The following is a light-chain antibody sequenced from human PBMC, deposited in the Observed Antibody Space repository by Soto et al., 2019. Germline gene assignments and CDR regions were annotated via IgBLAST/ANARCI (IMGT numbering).Light chain of an antibody. CDR1: SSDVGGYNY. Sequence: QSALTQPASVSGSPGQSITISCTGTSSDVGGYNYVSWYQQHLGKAPKLMIYEVSNRPSGVSNRFSGSKSGNTASLTISGLQAEDEADYYCCSYAGSSTSPYVFGTGTKVTVL. CDR3: CSYAGSSTSPYV. V-gene: IGLV2-14*01. CDR2: EVS. J-gene: IGLJ1*01.